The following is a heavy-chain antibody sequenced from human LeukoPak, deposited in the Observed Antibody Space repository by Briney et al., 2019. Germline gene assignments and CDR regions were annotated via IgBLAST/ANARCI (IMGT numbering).Heavy chain of an antibody. V-gene: IGHV1-24*01. J-gene: IGHJ3*02. D-gene: IGHD1-26*01. CDR1: GYTLTELS. CDR3: ATVRLDGSHYRDAFDI. CDR2: FDPEDGET. Sequence: ASVKVSCKVSGYTLTELSMHWVRQAPGKGLEWMGGFDPEDGETIYAQKFQGRVTMTEDTSTDTAYMELSSLRSEDTAVYYCATVRLDGSHYRDAFDIWGQGTMVTVSS.